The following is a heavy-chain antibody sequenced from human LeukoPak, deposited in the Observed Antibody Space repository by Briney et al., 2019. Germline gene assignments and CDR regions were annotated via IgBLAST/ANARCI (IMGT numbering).Heavy chain of an antibody. CDR1: GFTFSSYW. V-gene: IGHV3-7*01. Sequence: GGSLRLSCAASGFTFSSYWMSWVRQAPGKGLEGVANIKQDGSEKYYVDSVKGRFTIYRDNAKNSLYLQMNSLRAEDTAVYYCARASVATDYYGMDVWGQGTTVTVSS. CDR3: ARASVATDYYGMDV. J-gene: IGHJ6*02. D-gene: IGHD5-12*01. CDR2: IKQDGSEK.